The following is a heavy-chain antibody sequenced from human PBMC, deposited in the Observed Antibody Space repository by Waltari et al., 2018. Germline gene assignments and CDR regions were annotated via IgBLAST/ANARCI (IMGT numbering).Heavy chain of an antibody. CDR3: AALAVAGTGVFDY. D-gene: IGHD6-19*01. J-gene: IGHJ4*02. CDR1: GYTFTGYY. V-gene: IGHV1-2*02. CDR2: SNPNSGGT. Sequence: QVQLVQSGAEVKKPGASVKVSCKASGYTFTGYYMHWVRQAPGQGLEWMGWSNPNSGGTNHAKNVQGRVTMTRDTSISAAYMELSRLRADDTAVYYCAALAVAGTGVFDYGGQGTLVTVSS.